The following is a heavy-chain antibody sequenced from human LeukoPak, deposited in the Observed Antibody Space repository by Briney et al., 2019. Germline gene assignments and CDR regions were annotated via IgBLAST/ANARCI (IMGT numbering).Heavy chain of an antibody. Sequence: SETLSLTCTVSGGSISSYYWSWIRQPPGKGLEWIGYIYYSGSTNYNPSLKSRVTISVDTSKNQFSLKLSSVTAADTAVYYCASSPGSLVHITAFDYWGQGTLVTVSS. CDR2: IYYSGST. D-gene: IGHD6-13*01. CDR3: ASSPGSLVHITAFDY. J-gene: IGHJ4*02. CDR1: GGSISSYY. V-gene: IGHV4-59*01.